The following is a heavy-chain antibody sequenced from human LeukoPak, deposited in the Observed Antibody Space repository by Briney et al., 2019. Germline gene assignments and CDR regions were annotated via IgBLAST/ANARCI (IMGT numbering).Heavy chain of an antibody. J-gene: IGHJ4*02. CDR1: GYTFTSYG. CDR2: ISAYNGNT. Sequence: ASVKVSCKASGYTFTSYGISWVRQAPGQGLEWMGWISAYNGNTNYAQKFQGRVTMTRNTSISTAYMELSSLRSEDTAVYYCARDTGYEANYWGQGTLVTVSS. CDR3: ARDTGYEANY. D-gene: IGHD3-9*01. V-gene: IGHV1-18*01.